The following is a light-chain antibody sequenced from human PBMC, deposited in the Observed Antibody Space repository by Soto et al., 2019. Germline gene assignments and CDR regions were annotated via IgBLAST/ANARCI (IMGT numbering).Light chain of an antibody. CDR3: QQSYNTPRT. Sequence: DIQMTQSPSSLSASVGDRVTITCRASQSISNYLNWYQQKPGKAPQLLIYAASSLQSGVPPRFSGGGSGTDFTLTISSLQPEDFATYYCQQSYNTPRTFGQGTKVDIK. J-gene: IGKJ1*01. CDR1: QSISNY. CDR2: AAS. V-gene: IGKV1-39*01.